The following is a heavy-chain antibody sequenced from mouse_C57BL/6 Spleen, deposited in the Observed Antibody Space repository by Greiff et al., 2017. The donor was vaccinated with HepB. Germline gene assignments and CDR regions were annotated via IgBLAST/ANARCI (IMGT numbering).Heavy chain of an antibody. CDR1: GFTFTDYY. Sequence: EVQLQQSGGGLVQPGGSLSLSCAASGFTFTDYYMSWVRQPPGKALEWLGFIRNKANGYTTEYSASVKGRFTISRDNSQSILYLQMNALRAEDSATYYCARPNSYAMDYWGQGTSVTVSS. D-gene: IGHD4-1*01. J-gene: IGHJ4*01. CDR2: IRNKANGYTT. CDR3: ARPNSYAMDY. V-gene: IGHV7-3*01.